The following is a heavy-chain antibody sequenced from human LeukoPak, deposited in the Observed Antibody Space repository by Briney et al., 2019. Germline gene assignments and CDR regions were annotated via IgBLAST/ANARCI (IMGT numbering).Heavy chain of an antibody. CDR2: ICHSGNT. Sequence: SDTPSLTCTVSGDSINSAIYCWGWIRQPPGKDLEWIGTICHSGNTYYNPSLKSRVTVSVDTSKSQLSLRLNSVTAADTSVYYCARYCNAGACSMFKTFDVWGQGTMVTVSS. CDR3: ARYCNAGACSMFKTFDV. CDR1: GDSINSAIYC. D-gene: IGHD2-15*01. J-gene: IGHJ3*01. V-gene: IGHV4-39*01.